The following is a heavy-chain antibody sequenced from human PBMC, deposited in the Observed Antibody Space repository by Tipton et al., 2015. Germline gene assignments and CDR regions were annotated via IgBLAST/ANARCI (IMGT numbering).Heavy chain of an antibody. CDR3: ARAQGSAAPFDY. Sequence: TLSLTCAVYGGSFSGYYWNWIRQPPGKGLEWIGEINHSGSTNYNPSLKSRVTISVDTSKNQFSLKLSSVTAADTAVYFCARAQGSAAPFDYWGQGTLVTVSS. CDR2: INHSGST. J-gene: IGHJ4*02. CDR1: GGSFSGYY. V-gene: IGHV4-34*01. D-gene: IGHD6-13*01.